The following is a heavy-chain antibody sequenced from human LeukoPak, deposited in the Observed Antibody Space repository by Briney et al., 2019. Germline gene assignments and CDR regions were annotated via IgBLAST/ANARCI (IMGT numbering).Heavy chain of an antibody. V-gene: IGHV3-7*01. Sequence: PGGSLRLSCAASGFTFSSYWMSWVRQAPGKGLEWVANIKQDESEKYYVDSVKGRFTISRDNAKNSLYLQMNSLRAEDTAVYYCARDKIEGPTKLDCWGQGILVTVS. CDR2: IKQDESEK. CDR1: GFTFSSYW. J-gene: IGHJ4*02. D-gene: IGHD1-1*01. CDR3: ARDKIEGPTKLDC.